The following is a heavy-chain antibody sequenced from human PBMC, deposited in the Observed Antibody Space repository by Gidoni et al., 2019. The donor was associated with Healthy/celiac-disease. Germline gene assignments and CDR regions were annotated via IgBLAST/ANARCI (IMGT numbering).Heavy chain of an antibody. CDR1: GFTFSSYG. CDR3: AREVGGDYVDY. Sequence: QVQLVESGGGVVQPGRSLRLSCAASGFTFSSYGMHWVRQAPGKGLEWVAVIWYDGSNKYYADSVKGRFTSPRDNSKNTLYLQMNSLRAEDTAVYYCAREVGGDYVDYWGQGTLVTVSS. J-gene: IGHJ4*02. D-gene: IGHD2-15*01. V-gene: IGHV3-33*01. CDR2: IWYDGSNK.